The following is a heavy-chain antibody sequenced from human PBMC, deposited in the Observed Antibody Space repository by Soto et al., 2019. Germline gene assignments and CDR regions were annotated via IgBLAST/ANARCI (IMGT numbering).Heavy chain of an antibody. CDR1: GGSISSYY. J-gene: IGHJ6*02. Sequence: QVQLQESGPGLVKPSETLSLTCTVSGGSISSYYWSWIRQPAGKVLEWMGRIYTSGSTNYNPSLKSRVTMSVDTSKNQFSLKLSSVTAADTAVYYCARGGEAAGTPLHYYDGMDVWGQGTTVTVSS. V-gene: IGHV4-4*07. CDR2: IYTSGST. CDR3: ARGGEAAGTPLHYYDGMDV. D-gene: IGHD6-13*01.